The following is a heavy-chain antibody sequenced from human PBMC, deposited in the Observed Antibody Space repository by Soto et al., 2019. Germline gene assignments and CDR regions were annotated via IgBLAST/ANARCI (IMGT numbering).Heavy chain of an antibody. J-gene: IGHJ6*02. CDR3: ARQGYYYYYGMDV. Sequence: QVQLQESGPGLVKPSETLSLTCSVSGDSISSYYWSWIRQPPGKGLEWIGYISYSGSTNYNPSLKSRVAISVDTSKNQFSLKLRSVTAADTAVYYCARQGYYYYYGMDVWGQGTTVTVSS. CDR2: ISYSGST. V-gene: IGHV4-59*01. CDR1: GDSISSYY.